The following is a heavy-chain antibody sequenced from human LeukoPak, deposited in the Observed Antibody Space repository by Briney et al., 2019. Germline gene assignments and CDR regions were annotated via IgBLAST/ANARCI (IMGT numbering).Heavy chain of an antibody. D-gene: IGHD3-22*01. CDR1: GFTFSSYS. V-gene: IGHV3-21*01. J-gene: IGHJ3*02. Sequence: GGSLRLSCAASGFTFSSYSMNWVRQAPGKGLEWVSSISSSSSYIYYADSVKGRFTISRDNAKNSLYLQMNSLRAEDTAVYYCARIPIVVVITSAFDIWGQGTMVTVSS. CDR3: ARIPIVVVITSAFDI. CDR2: ISSSSSYI.